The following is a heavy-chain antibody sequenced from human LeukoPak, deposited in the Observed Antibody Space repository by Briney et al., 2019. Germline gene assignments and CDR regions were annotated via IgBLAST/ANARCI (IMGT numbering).Heavy chain of an antibody. D-gene: IGHD2-15*01. CDR3: VIGVGWQPDY. CDR1: GDSVTGYY. J-gene: IGHJ4*02. Sequence: PSETLSLTCTVFGDSVTGYYLNWVRQPPGKGLEWIGHIYKIGTTNYNPSLKSRLTISADTSKNQFSLRLRSVTAADTAVYYCVIGVGWQPDYWGQGALVTVSS. CDR2: IYKIGTT. V-gene: IGHV4-59*02.